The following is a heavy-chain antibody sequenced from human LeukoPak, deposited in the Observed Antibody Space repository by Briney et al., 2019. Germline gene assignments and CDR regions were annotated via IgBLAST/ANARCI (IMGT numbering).Heavy chain of an antibody. J-gene: IGHJ4*02. Sequence: GGSLRLSCAASGFTFSSYAMHWVRQAPGKGLEWVAVISYDGSNEYYADSVKGRFTISRDNSKNTLYLQMNSLRAEDTAVYYCARDQEQDLDYWGQGTLVTVSS. CDR2: ISYDGSNE. CDR3: ARDQEQDLDY. V-gene: IGHV3-30*04. CDR1: GFTFSSYA. D-gene: IGHD6-13*01.